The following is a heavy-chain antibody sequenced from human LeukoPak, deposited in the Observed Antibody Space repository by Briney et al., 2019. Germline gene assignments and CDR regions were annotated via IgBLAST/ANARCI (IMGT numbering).Heavy chain of an antibody. CDR1: GFTFSSYD. V-gene: IGHV3-13*01. J-gene: IGHJ2*01. CDR3: ARNYGSGSYYINWYFDL. D-gene: IGHD3-10*01. CDR2: IGTAGDT. Sequence: PGGSLRLSCAASGFTFSSYDMHWVRQATGKGLEWVSAIGTAGDTYYPGSVKGRFTISRDNSKNTLYLQMNSLRAEDTAVYYCARNYGSGSYYINWYFDLWGRGTLVTVSS.